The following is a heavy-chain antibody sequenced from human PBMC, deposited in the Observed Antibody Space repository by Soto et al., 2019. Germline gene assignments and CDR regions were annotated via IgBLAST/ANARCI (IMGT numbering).Heavy chain of an antibody. Sequence: GGSLRLSCAASGFTFSSYSMNWVRQPPGKGLEWVSSISGSGLYISYADSVKGRFTISRDNAKNSLYLQVHSLRVEDTAVYYCASSSFWGGYSDYWGQGTLVTVSS. CDR2: ISGSGLYI. J-gene: IGHJ4*02. CDR1: GFTFSSYS. CDR3: ASSSFWGGYSDY. D-gene: IGHD3-3*01. V-gene: IGHV3-21*01.